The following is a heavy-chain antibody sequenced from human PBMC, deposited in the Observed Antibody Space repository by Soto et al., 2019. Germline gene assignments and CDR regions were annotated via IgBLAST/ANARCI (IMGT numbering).Heavy chain of an antibody. D-gene: IGHD4-17*01. Sequence: SETLSLTCTVSGGSISSGGYYWSWIRQHPGKGLEWIGYIDYSGSTYYNPSLKSRVSISVDTSKNQFSLKLSSETAADTAVYYCARDAPTTVVTRGVHYYGMDVWGQGTTVTVSS. CDR2: IDYSGST. CDR3: ARDAPTTVVTRGVHYYGMDV. CDR1: GGSISSGGYY. J-gene: IGHJ6*02. V-gene: IGHV4-31*03.